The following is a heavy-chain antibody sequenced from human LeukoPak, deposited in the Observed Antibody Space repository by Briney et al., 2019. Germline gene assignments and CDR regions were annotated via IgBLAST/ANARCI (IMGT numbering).Heavy chain of an antibody. CDR3: AKEIVRGFSGYDVGDYAMDV. J-gene: IGHJ6*02. CDR1: GFTFSSYA. Sequence: GGSLRLSCGASGFTFSSYAMHWVRQARGEGLEWGAVISYDGSNKYYADSVKGRFTISRDNSKNALFLQMNSLRAEDTAVYYGAKEIVRGFSGYDVGDYAMDVWGQGTTVTVSS. V-gene: IGHV3-30*04. D-gene: IGHD5-12*01. CDR2: ISYDGSNK.